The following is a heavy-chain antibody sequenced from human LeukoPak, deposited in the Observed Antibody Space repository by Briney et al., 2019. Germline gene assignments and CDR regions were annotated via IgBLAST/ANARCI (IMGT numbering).Heavy chain of an antibody. V-gene: IGHV4-34*01. CDR1: GESFSGYY. D-gene: IGHD3-10*01. J-gene: IGHJ5*02. CDR2: INHSGST. CDR3: ARTPSMVREESYNWFDP. Sequence: SETLSLTCAVYGESFSGYYWSWIRQPPGKGLEWIGEINHSGSTNYNPSLKSRVTISVDTSKNQFSLKLSSVTAADTAVYYCARTPSMVREESYNWFDPWGQGTLVTVSS.